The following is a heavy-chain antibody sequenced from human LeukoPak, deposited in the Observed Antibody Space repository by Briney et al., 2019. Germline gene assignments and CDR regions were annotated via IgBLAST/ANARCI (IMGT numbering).Heavy chain of an antibody. Sequence: ASVKVSCKASGYTFTGYYMHWVRQAPGQGLEWMGWINPDSGGTNYAQKFQGRVTMTRDTSISTAYMELSRLRSDDTAVYYCARSKGSSWTIGSHWFDPWGQGTLVTVSS. J-gene: IGHJ5*02. CDR3: ARSKGSSWTIGSHWFDP. V-gene: IGHV1-2*02. D-gene: IGHD6-13*01. CDR1: GYTFTGYY. CDR2: INPDSGGT.